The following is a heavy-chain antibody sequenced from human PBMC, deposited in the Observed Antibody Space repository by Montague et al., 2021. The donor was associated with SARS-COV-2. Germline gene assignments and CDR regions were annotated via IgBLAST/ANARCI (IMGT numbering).Heavy chain of an antibody. J-gene: IGHJ6*03. CDR3: ARGGGNILTNYYYYYLDV. CDR1: GGSFSGWY. V-gene: IGHV4-34*01. Sequence: SETLSLTCAVYGGSFSGWYWSWVRQPPGKGLEWIGEINRRGNTIYNPSLKGRVTISEDTSKSQFSLKLSSVTAADTAVYYCARGGGNILTNYYYYYLDVWGTGTTVTVSS. CDR2: INRRGNT. D-gene: IGHD4-23*01.